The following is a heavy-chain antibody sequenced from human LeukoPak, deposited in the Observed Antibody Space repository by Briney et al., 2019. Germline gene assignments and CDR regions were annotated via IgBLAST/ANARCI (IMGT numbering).Heavy chain of an antibody. CDR3: VRGSGWYLY. V-gene: IGHV4-59*01. Sequence: PSETLSLTCTVSGGSISTYYWSWIRQPPGKGLEWIGYIYYSGSTNYNPSPKSRVTISVDTSKNQHSLKLNSLSAADTAVYYCVRGSGWYLYWGQGTLVTVSS. CDR1: GGSISTYY. D-gene: IGHD6-19*01. CDR2: IYYSGST. J-gene: IGHJ4*02.